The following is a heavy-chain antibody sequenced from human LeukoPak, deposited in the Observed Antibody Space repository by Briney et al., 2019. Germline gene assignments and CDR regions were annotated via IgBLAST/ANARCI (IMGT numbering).Heavy chain of an antibody. J-gene: IGHJ4*02. V-gene: IGHV3-30-3*01. D-gene: IGHD6-25*01. Sequence: PGGSLRLSCAASGFTFSSYAMHWVRQAPGKGLEWVAVISYDGSNKYYADSVKGRFTISRDNSKNTLYLQMNSLRAEDTAVYYCAREQSYGSGHDYRGQGTLVTVSS. CDR3: AREQSYGSGHDY. CDR2: ISYDGSNK. CDR1: GFTFSSYA.